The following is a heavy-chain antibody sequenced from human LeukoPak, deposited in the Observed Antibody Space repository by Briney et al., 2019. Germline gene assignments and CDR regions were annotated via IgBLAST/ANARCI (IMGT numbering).Heavy chain of an antibody. J-gene: IGHJ2*01. CDR2: INPNSGGT. Sequence: WASVKVSCKASGYTFTGYYMHWVRQAPGQGLEWMGWINPNSGGTNYAQKFQGWVTMTRDTSTSTVYMELSSLRSENTAVYYCARERDSSSWYINWYFDLWGRGTLVTVSS. CDR1: GYTFTGYY. V-gene: IGHV1-2*04. D-gene: IGHD6-13*01. CDR3: ARERDSSSWYINWYFDL.